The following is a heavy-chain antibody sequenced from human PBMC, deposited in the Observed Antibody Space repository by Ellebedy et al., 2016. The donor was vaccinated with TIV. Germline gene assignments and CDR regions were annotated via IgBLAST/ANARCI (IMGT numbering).Heavy chain of an antibody. CDR2: GHHSGSA. J-gene: IGHJ4*02. CDR1: GGSISSSNW. CDR3: ARGLVAAKF. V-gene: IGHV4-4*02. Sequence: SETLSLTCAVSGGSISSSNWWSWVRQPPGKGLEWIGEGHHSGSANYNPSLKSRVTISVDTSKNQFSLKLSSVTAADTAVYYCARGLVAAKFWGQGTLVTVSS. D-gene: IGHD6-25*01.